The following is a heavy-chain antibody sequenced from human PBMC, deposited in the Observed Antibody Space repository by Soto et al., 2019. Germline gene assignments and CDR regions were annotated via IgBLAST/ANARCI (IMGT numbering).Heavy chain of an antibody. D-gene: IGHD5-18*01. Sequence: GGSLRLSCAASGFTFSSYAMSWVRQAPGKGLEWVSAISGSGGSTYYADSVKGRFTISRDNSKNTLYLQMNSLRAEDMAVYYCAKDGGYMYCPYYYYGMDVWGQGTTVTVSS. V-gene: IGHV3-23*01. CDR1: GFTFSSYA. J-gene: IGHJ6*02. CDR3: AKDGGYMYCPYYYYGMDV. CDR2: ISGSGGST.